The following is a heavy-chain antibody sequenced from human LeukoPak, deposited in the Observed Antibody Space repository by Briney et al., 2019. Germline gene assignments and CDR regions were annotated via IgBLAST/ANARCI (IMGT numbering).Heavy chain of an antibody. D-gene: IGHD2-8*01. CDR1: GYTLTELS. J-gene: IGHJ4*02. CDR2: FDPEDGET. CDR3: ATERRGYCTNGVCAYYFDY. V-gene: IGHV1-24*01. Sequence: GASVKVSCKVSGYTLTELSMHWVRQAPGKGLEWMGGFDPEDGETIYAQKFQGRVTMTEDTSTDTAYMELSSLRSEDTAVYYCATERRGYCTNGVCAYYFDYWGQGTLVTVSS.